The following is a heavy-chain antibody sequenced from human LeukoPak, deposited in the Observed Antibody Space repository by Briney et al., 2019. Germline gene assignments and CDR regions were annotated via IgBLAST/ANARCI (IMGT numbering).Heavy chain of an antibody. CDR2: FDPEDGET. V-gene: IGHV1-24*01. J-gene: IGHJ4*02. CDR1: GYTLTELS. CDR3: ATDKCTGCRGRYFR. D-gene: IGHD3-9*01. Sequence: ASVKVSCKVSGYTLTELSMHWVRQAPGKGLEWMGGFDPEDGETIYAQKFQGKVTMTEDTSTDTAYMELSSLRSEDTAVYYCATDKCTGCRGRYFRWGQGTLVTVSS.